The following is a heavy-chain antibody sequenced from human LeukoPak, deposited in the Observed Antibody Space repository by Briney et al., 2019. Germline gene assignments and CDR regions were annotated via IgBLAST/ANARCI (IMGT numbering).Heavy chain of an antibody. CDR3: ARGLKASSWYDY. CDR2: MNPNSGNT. Sequence: ASVKVSCKASGYTFTSYDINWVRRATGQGLEWMGWMNPNSGNTGYAQKFQGRATMTRNTPISTAYMELSSLRSEDTAVYYCARGLKASSWYDYWGQGTLVTVSS. V-gene: IGHV1-8*01. D-gene: IGHD6-13*01. CDR1: GYTFTSYD. J-gene: IGHJ4*02.